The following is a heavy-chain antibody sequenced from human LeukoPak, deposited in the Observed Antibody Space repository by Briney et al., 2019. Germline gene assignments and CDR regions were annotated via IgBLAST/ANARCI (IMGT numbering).Heavy chain of an antibody. Sequence: PSETLSLTCAVYGGSFSGYYWSWIRQPPGKGLEWIGSIYYNGNTYCNPSLKSRVTISVDTSKNHFPLKLSSVTAADTAVYYCARLRDSSGYYGDYFDYWGQGTLVTVSS. CDR3: ARLRDSSGYYGDYFDY. J-gene: IGHJ4*02. CDR2: IYYNGNT. D-gene: IGHD3-22*01. V-gene: IGHV4-34*01. CDR1: GGSFSGYY.